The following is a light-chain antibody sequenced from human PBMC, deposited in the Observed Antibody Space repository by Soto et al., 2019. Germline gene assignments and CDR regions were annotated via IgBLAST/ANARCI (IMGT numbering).Light chain of an antibody. CDR3: QQYNNWPSGWT. V-gene: IGKV3-15*01. CDR2: GAS. Sequence: EIVMTQSPATLSVSPGERATLSCRASQGVSSNLAWYQQKPGQAPRLLIYGASTRATGIPARFSGSGSGTEFTLAISSLQSEDFAVYYCQQYNNWPSGWTFGQGTKVEIK. J-gene: IGKJ1*01. CDR1: QGVSSN.